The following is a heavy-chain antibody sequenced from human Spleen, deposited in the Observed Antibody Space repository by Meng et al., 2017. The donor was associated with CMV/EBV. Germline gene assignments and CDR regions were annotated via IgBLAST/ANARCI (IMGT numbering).Heavy chain of an antibody. CDR3: ARWEDCSGGSCYSGGYYYGMDV. D-gene: IGHD2-15*01. CDR1: GFTFSDYY. V-gene: IGHV3-69-1*02. Sequence: GESLKISCAASGFTFSDYYMNWVRQAPGKGLEWVSSISSSSTIYYADSVKGRFTISRDNAKNSLYLQMNSLRAEDTAVYYCARWEDCSGGSCYSGGYYYGMDVWGQGTTVTVSS. J-gene: IGHJ6*02. CDR2: ISSSSTI.